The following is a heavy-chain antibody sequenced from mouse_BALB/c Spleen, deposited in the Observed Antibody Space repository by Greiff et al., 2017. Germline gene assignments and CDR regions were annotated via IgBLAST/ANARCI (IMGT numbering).Heavy chain of an antibody. V-gene: IGHV2-6-2*01. CDR1: GFSLTSYG. Sequence: VKLMESGPDLVAPSQSLSITCTVSGFSLTSYGVHWVRQPPGKGLEWLVVIWSDGSTTYNSALKSRLSISKDNSKSQVFLKMNSLQTDDTAMYYCARHGYDGWHYAMDYWGQGTSVTVSS. CDR2: IWSDGST. J-gene: IGHJ4*01. D-gene: IGHD2-14*01. CDR3: ARHGYDGWHYAMDY.